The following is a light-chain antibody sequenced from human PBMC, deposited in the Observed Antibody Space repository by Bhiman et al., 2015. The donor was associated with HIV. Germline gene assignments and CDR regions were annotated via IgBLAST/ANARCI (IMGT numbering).Light chain of an antibody. V-gene: IGLV3-19*01. CDR1: SLRNYY. J-gene: IGLJ2*01. CDR3: NSRDSSGNIWI. Sequence: SSELTQDPAMSVALGQTVRITCQGDSLRNYYASWYQQKPGQAPVLVMYDKNNRPSGIPDRFSASSSGNTTSLTITGAQAEDEADYYCNSRDSSGNIWIFGGGTNLTVL. CDR2: DKN.